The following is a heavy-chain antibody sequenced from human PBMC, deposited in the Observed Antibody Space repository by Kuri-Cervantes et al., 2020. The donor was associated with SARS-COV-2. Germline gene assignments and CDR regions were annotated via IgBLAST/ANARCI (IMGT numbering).Heavy chain of an antibody. Sequence: GESLKISCAASGFSFSSYSMNWVRQAPGTGLEWVASITSSSTYKNYADSVKGRFTISRDNAENSLYLQMNSLRAEDTAVYYCAKRVYRVVVPAAICAPYDYWGQGTLVTVSS. D-gene: IGHD2-2*02. CDR1: GFSFSSYS. CDR2: ITSSSTYK. CDR3: AKRVYRVVVPAAICAPYDY. J-gene: IGHJ4*02. V-gene: IGHV3-21*04.